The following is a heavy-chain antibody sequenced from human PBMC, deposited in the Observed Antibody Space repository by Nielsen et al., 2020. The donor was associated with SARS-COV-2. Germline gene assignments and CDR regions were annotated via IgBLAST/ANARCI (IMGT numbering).Heavy chain of an antibody. V-gene: IGHV4-31*03. CDR2: IYYSGST. D-gene: IGHD3-3*01. J-gene: IGHJ2*01. CDR3: AKTVGVITIFGANNWYFDL. CDR1: GGSISSGGYY. Sequence: SETLSLTCTVSGGSISSGGYYWSWIRQHPGKGLEWIGYIYYSGSTYYNPSLKSRVTISVDTSKNQFSLKLSSVTAADTAVYYCAKTVGVITIFGANNWYFDLWGRGTLVTVSS.